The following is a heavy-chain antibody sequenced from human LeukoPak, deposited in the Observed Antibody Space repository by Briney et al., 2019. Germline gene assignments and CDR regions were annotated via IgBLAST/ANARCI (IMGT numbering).Heavy chain of an antibody. V-gene: IGHV3-48*04. CDR1: GFTFSSYS. D-gene: IGHD6-19*01. Sequence: GGSLGLSCAASGFTFSSYSMNWVRQAPEKGLEWVSYISSSSSTIYYADSVKGRFTISRDNAKNSLYLQMNSLRSEDTAVYYCATGPNAVAGTQFDYWGQGTLVTVSS. CDR3: ATGPNAVAGTQFDY. CDR2: ISSSSSTI. J-gene: IGHJ4*02.